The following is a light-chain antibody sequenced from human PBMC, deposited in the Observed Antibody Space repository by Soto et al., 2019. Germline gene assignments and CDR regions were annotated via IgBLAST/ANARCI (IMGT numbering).Light chain of an antibody. V-gene: IGKV1-5*01. CDR2: DAS. CDR1: HNIDRW. Sequence: DIQMTQSPSTLSASVGDRVTITCRSSHNIDRWLAWYQQKPRKAPKLLIYDASTLETGVPSRFSGSGSGREFTLTISSLQPDGFATYYCQHCDTGWPFGQGTKVDIK. CDR3: QHCDTGWP. J-gene: IGKJ1*01.